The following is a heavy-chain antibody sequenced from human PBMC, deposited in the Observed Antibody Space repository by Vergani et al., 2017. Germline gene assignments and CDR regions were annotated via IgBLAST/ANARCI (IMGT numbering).Heavy chain of an antibody. V-gene: IGHV4-38-2*01. D-gene: IGHD3-10*01. CDR1: GYSISSGYY. CDR2: IYHSGST. J-gene: IGHJ4*02. Sequence: QVQLQESGPGLVKPSETLSLTCAVSGYSISSGYYWGWIRQPPGMGLEWIGSIYHSGSTYYNPSLKSRVTISVDTSKNQFSLKLSSVTAADTAVYYCARGLLLWFGELLTHFDYWGQGTLVTVSS. CDR3: ARGLLLWFGELLTHFDY.